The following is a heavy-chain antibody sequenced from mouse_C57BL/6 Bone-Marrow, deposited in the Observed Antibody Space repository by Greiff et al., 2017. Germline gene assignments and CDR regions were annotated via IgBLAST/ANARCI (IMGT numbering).Heavy chain of an antibody. J-gene: IGHJ1*03. CDR2: ISDGGSYT. CDR3: ARPMITTRRYWYFDV. Sequence: EVMLVESGGGLVKPGGSLKLSCAASGFTFSSYAMSWVRQTPEKRLEWVATISDGGSYTYYPDNVKGRFTISRDNAKNNLYLQMSHLKSEDTAMYYCARPMITTRRYWYFDVWGTGTTVTVSS. CDR1: GFTFSSYA. D-gene: IGHD2-4*01. V-gene: IGHV5-4*03.